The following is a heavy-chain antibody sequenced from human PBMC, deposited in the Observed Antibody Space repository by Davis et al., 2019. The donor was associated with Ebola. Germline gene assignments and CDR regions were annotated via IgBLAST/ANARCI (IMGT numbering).Heavy chain of an antibody. V-gene: IGHV3-33*01. D-gene: IGHD3-22*01. CDR2: IWYDGSNK. J-gene: IGHJ4*02. CDR1: GFTFSSYG. CDR3: ARELYYYDSSGYSYYFDY. Sequence: GGSLRLSCAASGFTFSSYGMHWVRQAPGKGLEWVAVIWYDGSNKYYADSVKGRFTISRDNAKNSLYLQMNSLRAEDTAVYYCARELYYYDSSGYSYYFDYWGQGTLVTVSS.